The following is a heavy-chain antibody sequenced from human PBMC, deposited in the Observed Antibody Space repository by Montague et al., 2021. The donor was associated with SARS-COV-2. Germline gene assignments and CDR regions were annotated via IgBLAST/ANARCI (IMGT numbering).Heavy chain of an antibody. Sequence: ETLSHTCTVSGGSISSSTYYWGWIRQPPGKGLEWIGSIYYSGSTYYNPSLKSRITISVDTSKNQFSLKLSSVTAADTAVYYCARHGWGWLRLLRPFDYWGQGTLVTVSS. CDR2: IYYSGST. D-gene: IGHD5-12*01. J-gene: IGHJ4*02. V-gene: IGHV4-39*01. CDR1: GGSISSSTYY. CDR3: ARHGWGWLRLLRPFDY.